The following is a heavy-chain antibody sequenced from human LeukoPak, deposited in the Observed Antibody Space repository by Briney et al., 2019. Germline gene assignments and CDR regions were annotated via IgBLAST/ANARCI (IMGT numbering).Heavy chain of an antibody. D-gene: IGHD3-3*01. Sequence: SETLSLTCAVYGGSFSGYYWSWIRQPPGKGLEWIGEINHSGSTNYNPSLKSRVTISVDTSKNQFSLKLSSVAAADTAVYYCARGGYDFWSVLDAFDIWGQGTMVTVSS. CDR1: GGSFSGYY. J-gene: IGHJ3*02. CDR2: INHSGST. CDR3: ARGGYDFWSVLDAFDI. V-gene: IGHV4-34*01.